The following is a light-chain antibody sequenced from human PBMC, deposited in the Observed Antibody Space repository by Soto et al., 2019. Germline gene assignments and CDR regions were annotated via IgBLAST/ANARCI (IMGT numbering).Light chain of an antibody. CDR3: SSYTSSSTLYV. CDR2: DVS. J-gene: IGLJ1*01. CDR1: SSDVGGYNY. Sequence: QSALTQPASVSGSPGQSITISCTGTSSDVGGYNYVSWYQQHPGKAPKLMIYDVSNRPSGVSNRFSGSKSDNTASLTISGLQAEDEADYYCSSYTSSSTLYVFGPGTKVTVL. V-gene: IGLV2-14*01.